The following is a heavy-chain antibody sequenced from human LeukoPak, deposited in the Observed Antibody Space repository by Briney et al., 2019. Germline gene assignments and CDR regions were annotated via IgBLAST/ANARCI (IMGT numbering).Heavy chain of an antibody. J-gene: IGHJ4*02. CDR1: GFTFSSYA. D-gene: IGHD7-27*01. CDR3: ARDELGLFDY. CDR2: ISYDGSNK. V-gene: IGHV3-30-3*01. Sequence: GRSLRLSCAASGFTFSSYAMHWVRQDPGKGLEWVAVISYDGSNKYYADSVKGRFTISRDNSKNTLYLQMNSLRAEDTAVYYCARDELGLFDYWGQGTLVTVSS.